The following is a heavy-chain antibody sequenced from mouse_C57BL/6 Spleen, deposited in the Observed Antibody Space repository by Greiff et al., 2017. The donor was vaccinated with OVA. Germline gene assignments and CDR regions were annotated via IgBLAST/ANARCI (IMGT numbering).Heavy chain of an antibody. CDR2: IHPNSGST. J-gene: IGHJ4*01. CDR3: ARGYDYTRYYAMDY. Sequence: QVQLQQPGAELVKPGASVKLSCKASGYTFTSYWMHWVKQRPGQGLEWIGMIHPNSGSTNYNEKFKSKATLTVDKSSSTAYMQLSSLTSEDSAVYYWARGYDYTRYYAMDYWGQGTSVTVSS. V-gene: IGHV1-64*01. D-gene: IGHD2-4*01. CDR1: GYTFTSYW.